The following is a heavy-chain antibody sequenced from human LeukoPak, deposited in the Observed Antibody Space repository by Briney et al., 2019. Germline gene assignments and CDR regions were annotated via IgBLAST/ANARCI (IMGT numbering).Heavy chain of an antibody. V-gene: IGHV4-31*03. D-gene: IGHD6-6*01. CDR1: GGSISSGVYY. CDR2: IYYSGST. Sequence: SETLSLTCTVSGGSISSGVYYWSWIRQHPGKGLEWIGYIYYSGSTYYNPSHKSRVTISVDTSKNQFSLKLSSVTAADTAVYYCARAPRDSSSPLARAFDIWGQGTMVTVSS. J-gene: IGHJ3*02. CDR3: ARAPRDSSSPLARAFDI.